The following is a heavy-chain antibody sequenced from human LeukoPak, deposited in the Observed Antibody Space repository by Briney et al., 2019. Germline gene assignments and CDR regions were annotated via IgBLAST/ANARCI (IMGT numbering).Heavy chain of an antibody. V-gene: IGHV3-23*01. CDR1: GFTFSSYA. CDR3: AKAAEYYYDSSGYYFDY. J-gene: IGHJ4*02. Sequence: GGSLRLSCAASGFTFSSYAMSWVRRAPGKGLEWVSAISGSGGSTYYADSVKGWFTISRDNSKNTLYLQMNSLRAEDTAVYYCAKAAEYYYDSSGYYFDYWGQGTLVTVSS. CDR2: ISGSGGST. D-gene: IGHD3-22*01.